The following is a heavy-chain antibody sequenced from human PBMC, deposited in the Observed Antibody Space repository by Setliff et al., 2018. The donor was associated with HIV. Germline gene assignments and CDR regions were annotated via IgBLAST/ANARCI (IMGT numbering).Heavy chain of an antibody. CDR2: ISNDGNLI. CDR3: ARENYYVSGVYHLGAFDI. CDR1: GFTFSTYA. V-gene: IGHV3-30*04. Sequence: GGSLRLSCAASGFTFSTYAMNWVRQAPGKGLEWVAVISNDGNLIFYADSMKGRFTISRDNSKNTVYLQVDSLRAEDTAVYYCARENYYVSGVYHLGAFDIWGQGTMVTVSS. D-gene: IGHD3-22*01. J-gene: IGHJ3*02.